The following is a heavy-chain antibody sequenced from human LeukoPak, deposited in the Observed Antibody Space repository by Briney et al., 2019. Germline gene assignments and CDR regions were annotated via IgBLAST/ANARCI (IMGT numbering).Heavy chain of an antibody. Sequence: PSETLSLTCTVSGGSISRTDSYWGWIRQPPGKGLKWIGSIYYSGSTYYNQSLQSRVTVSLDTPNNQFSLKLTSVTAADTAVYYCARENSGYDYVYYYYYYYMDVWGKGTTVTVSS. V-gene: IGHV4-39*07. CDR3: ARENSGYDYVYYYYYYYMDV. CDR2: IYYSGST. J-gene: IGHJ6*03. D-gene: IGHD5-12*01. CDR1: GGSISRTDSY.